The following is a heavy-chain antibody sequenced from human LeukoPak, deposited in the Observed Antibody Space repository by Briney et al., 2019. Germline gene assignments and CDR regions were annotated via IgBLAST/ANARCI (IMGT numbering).Heavy chain of an antibody. Sequence: SETLSLTCTVSGGSISSSSYYWGWIRQPPGKGLEWIGSIYYSGSTYYNPSLKSRVTISVDTSKNQFSLKLSSVTAADTAVYYCARHETYDYSICWLDPWGQGTLVTVSS. CDR1: GGSISSSSYY. D-gene: IGHD4-11*01. CDR3: ARHETYDYSICWLDP. V-gene: IGHV4-39*01. J-gene: IGHJ5*02. CDR2: IYYSGST.